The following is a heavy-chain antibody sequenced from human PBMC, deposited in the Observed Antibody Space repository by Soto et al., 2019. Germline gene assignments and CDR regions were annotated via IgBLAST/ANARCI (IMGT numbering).Heavy chain of an antibody. Sequence: QVQLVQSGAEVRKPGASVKVSCKASGYTFNNYFMHWVRQAPAQGLEWMGVITPSSGSTTYAQRFQGRLTMTRDASTSPVYRELRSLIADDTAVYFCARDLVPIWNYVGLAPGAQHWFDPWGQGTLVTVSS. D-gene: IGHD1-7*01. CDR2: ITPSSGST. J-gene: IGHJ5*02. V-gene: IGHV1-46*02. CDR1: GYTFNNYF. CDR3: ARDLVPIWNYVGLAPGAQHWFDP.